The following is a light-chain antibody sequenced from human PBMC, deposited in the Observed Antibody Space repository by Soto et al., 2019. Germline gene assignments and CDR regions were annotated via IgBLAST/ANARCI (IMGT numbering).Light chain of an antibody. CDR1: SSDVGGYNY. CDR3: YSYRSGSAHV. V-gene: IGLV2-14*01. CDR2: EVS. J-gene: IGLJ1*01. Sequence: QSVLTQPASVSGSPGQSITISCTGTSSDVGGYNYVSWYQQHPGKAPKLMIYEVSNRPSGVSNRFSGSKSGNTASLTISGLQAEDEADYYCYSYRSGSAHVFGTGTKVTVL.